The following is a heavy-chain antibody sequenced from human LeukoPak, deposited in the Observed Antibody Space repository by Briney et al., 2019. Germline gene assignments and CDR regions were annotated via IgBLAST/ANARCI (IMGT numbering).Heavy chain of an antibody. J-gene: IGHJ4*02. CDR1: GFTFSSYA. CDR2: ISGSGGST. Sequence: PGGSLRLSCAASGFTFSSYAMSWVRQAPGKGLEWVSAISGSGGSTYYADSVKGRFTISRDNSKTTLYLQMNSLRVEDTAVYYCARGGGYNYGYDYWGQGTLVTVSS. CDR3: ARGGGYNYGYDY. D-gene: IGHD5-18*01. V-gene: IGHV3-23*01.